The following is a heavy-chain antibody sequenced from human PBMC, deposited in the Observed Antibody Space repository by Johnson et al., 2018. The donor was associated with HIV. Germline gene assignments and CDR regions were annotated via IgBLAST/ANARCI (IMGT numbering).Heavy chain of an antibody. CDR2: ISGSGGST. J-gene: IGHJ3*02. Sequence: VLLLESGGGVVPPGGSLRLSCAASGFTFDDHGMSWVRQAPGKGLEWVSAISGSGGSTYYADSVKGRFTISRDNSKNTLYLQMNSLRAEDTAVYYCARETGYSSSWHAFDMWGQGTMVTVSS. V-gene: IGHV3-23*01. CDR3: ARETGYSSSWHAFDM. CDR1: GFTFDDHG. D-gene: IGHD6-13*01.